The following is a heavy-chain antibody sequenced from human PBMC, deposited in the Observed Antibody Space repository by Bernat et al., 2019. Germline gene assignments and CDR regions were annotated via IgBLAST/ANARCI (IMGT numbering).Heavy chain of an antibody. CDR3: ARTPLYYDFWSGYDDY. CDR2: ISSNGGST. J-gene: IGHJ4*02. V-gene: IGHV3-64*01. CDR1: GFTFSSYA. D-gene: IGHD3-3*01. Sequence: EVQLVESGGGLVQPGGSLRLSCAASGFTFSSYAMHWVRQVPGKGLEYVSAISSNGGSTYYANSVKGRFTISRDNSKNTLYLQMGSLRAEDMAVYYCARTPLYYDFWSGYDDYWGQGTLVTVSS.